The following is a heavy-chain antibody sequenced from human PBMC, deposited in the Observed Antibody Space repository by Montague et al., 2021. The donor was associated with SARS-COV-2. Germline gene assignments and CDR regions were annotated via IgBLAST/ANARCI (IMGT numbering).Heavy chain of an antibody. CDR1: GGSIGSYY. CDR2: IHYSCSN. Sequence: SETLSLTCSVSGGSIGSYYWSWLRQPPGKGLEWIGHIHYSCSNTYSPSFKSRVTISIDTPKNQFSLKLSSVTAADTAVYYCARSLDPSGTYYLPYWGQGALVTVSS. J-gene: IGHJ4*02. CDR3: ARSLDPSGTYYLPY. V-gene: IGHV4-59*01. D-gene: IGHD3-10*01.